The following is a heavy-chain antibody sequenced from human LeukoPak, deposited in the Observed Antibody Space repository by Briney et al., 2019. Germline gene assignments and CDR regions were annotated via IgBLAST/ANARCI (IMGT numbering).Heavy chain of an antibody. CDR2: MNPNSGNT. CDR3: ARDTPLIAARPLDC. D-gene: IGHD6-6*01. Sequence: GASVKVSCKASGYTFTSYDINWVRQATGQGLEWMGWMNPNSGNTGYALKFQGRVNMTRNTSISTAYMELSSLRSEDTAVYYCARDTPLIAARPLDCWGQGTLVTVSS. J-gene: IGHJ4*02. CDR1: GYTFTSYD. V-gene: IGHV1-8*01.